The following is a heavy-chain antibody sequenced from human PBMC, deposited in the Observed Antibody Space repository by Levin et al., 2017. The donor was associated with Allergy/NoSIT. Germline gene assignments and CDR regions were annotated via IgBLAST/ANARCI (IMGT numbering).Heavy chain of an antibody. CDR2: ISGSGGST. V-gene: IGHV3-23*01. J-gene: IGHJ6*02. D-gene: IGHD1-7*01. Sequence: GESLKISCAASGFTFSSYAMSWVRQAPGKGLEWVSAISGSGGSTYYADSVKGRFTISRDNSKNTLYLQMNSLRAEDTAVYYCAKDVRVTGTTWFYYYGMDVWGQGTTVTVSS. CDR3: AKDVRVTGTTWFYYYGMDV. CDR1: GFTFSSYA.